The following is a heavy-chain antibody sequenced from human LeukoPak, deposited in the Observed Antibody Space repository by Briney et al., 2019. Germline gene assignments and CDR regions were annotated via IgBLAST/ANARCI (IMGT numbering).Heavy chain of an antibody. V-gene: IGHV1-18*01. D-gene: IGHD3-10*01. J-gene: IGHJ5*02. CDR1: GYSFTNYG. Sequence: ASVKVSCKASGYSFTNYGITWVRQAPGLGLEWMGWINAFNGDRDHAQKFQGRVTMTTDTSTSTAYMELRSPRSDDTAVYYCARDGSGTWSDPWGQGTLVTVSS. CDR3: ARDGSGTWSDP. CDR2: INAFNGDR.